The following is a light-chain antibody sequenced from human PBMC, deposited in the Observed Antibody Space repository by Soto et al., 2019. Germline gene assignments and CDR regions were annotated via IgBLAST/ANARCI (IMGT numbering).Light chain of an antibody. CDR2: DDN. CDR3: ATWDDSLNGFYV. CDR1: SSNIGGNS. V-gene: IGLV1-51*01. J-gene: IGLJ1*01. Sequence: QSVLTQPPSVSAAPGQKVTISCSGSSSNIGGNSVSWYQQLPGTAPKLLIYDDNKRPSGIPDRFSGSKSGTSATLGITGFQTGDEADYFCATWDDSLNGFYVFGTGTKVTVL.